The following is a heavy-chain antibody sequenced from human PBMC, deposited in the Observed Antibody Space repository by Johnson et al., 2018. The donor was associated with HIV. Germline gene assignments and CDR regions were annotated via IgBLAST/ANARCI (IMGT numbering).Heavy chain of an antibody. CDR3: GREKRWGLMVTVGGPHAFDI. Sequence: VQLVESGGGLVQPGGSLRLSCAASGFTFSSYWMHWVRQAPGKGLVWVSRINSDGSSTSYADSVKGRFTISRDNAKNTLYLQMNSLRAEDTAVYYCGREKRWGLMVTVGGPHAFDIWGQGKMVTVSS. D-gene: IGHD3-16*01. CDR2: INSDGSST. V-gene: IGHV3-74*01. J-gene: IGHJ3*02. CDR1: GFTFSSYW.